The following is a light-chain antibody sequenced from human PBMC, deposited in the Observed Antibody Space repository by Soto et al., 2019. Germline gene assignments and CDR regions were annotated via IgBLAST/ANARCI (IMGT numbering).Light chain of an antibody. Sequence: DIQMTQSPSTLSASVGDRVTITCRASQSISSWLAWYQQKPGKAPKLLIYDASSLESGVPSRFSGSGSATEFPRTISSLQPDDFSTYYCQQYNSYWTFGQGTKVEIK. CDR1: QSISSW. V-gene: IGKV1-5*01. J-gene: IGKJ1*01. CDR3: QQYNSYWT. CDR2: DAS.